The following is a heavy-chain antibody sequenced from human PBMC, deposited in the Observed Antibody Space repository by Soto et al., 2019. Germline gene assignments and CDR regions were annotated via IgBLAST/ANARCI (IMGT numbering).Heavy chain of an antibody. CDR3: GGGAASSSYQLHFYSLDV. D-gene: IGHD1-26*01. J-gene: IGHJ6*02. Sequence: SETLSLTCNVSGGSLNDYYWTWIRQFPGKGLQWVGCIYFGGSPNSNPSLKNRVSISVDTSKSQFSMRLTSVTAADTAVYYCGGGAASSSYQLHFYSLDVWGPGTTVTV. CDR1: GGSLNDYY. V-gene: IGHV4-59*01. CDR2: IYFGGSP.